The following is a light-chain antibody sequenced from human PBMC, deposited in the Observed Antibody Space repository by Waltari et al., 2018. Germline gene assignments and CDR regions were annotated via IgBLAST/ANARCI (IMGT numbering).Light chain of an antibody. Sequence: DIVMTQSPDSLAVSLGERATLNCTSSRTLLASSNNKNYLAWYQQKPGQPPKLLFYWASTRESGVPDRFSGGGSGTDFTLTISSLQAEDVAVYYCQQYFLTPTFGLGTRVEVK. CDR1: RTLLASSNNKNY. J-gene: IGKJ1*01. CDR2: WAS. V-gene: IGKV4-1*01. CDR3: QQYFLTPT.